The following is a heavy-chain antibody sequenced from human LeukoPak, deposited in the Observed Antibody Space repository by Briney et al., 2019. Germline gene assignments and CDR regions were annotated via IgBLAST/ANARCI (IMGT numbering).Heavy chain of an antibody. CDR1: GDSISSNSYY. Sequence: ESSETLSLTCAVSGDSISSNSYYWGWIRQPPGKGLEWIGYIYYSGSTNYNPSLKSRVTISVDTSKNQFSLKLSSVTAADTAVYYCARDPAIFGGMDVWGQGTTVTVSS. D-gene: IGHD3-3*01. CDR3: ARDPAIFGGMDV. V-gene: IGHV4-61*01. CDR2: IYYSGST. J-gene: IGHJ6*02.